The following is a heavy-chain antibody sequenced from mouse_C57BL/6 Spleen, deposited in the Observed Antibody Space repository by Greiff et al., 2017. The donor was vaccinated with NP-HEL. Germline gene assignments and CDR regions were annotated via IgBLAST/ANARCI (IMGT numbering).Heavy chain of an antibody. Sequence: VHVKQSGPELVKPGASVKISCKASGYSFTDYNMNWVKQSNGKSLEWIGVINPNYGTTSYNQKFKGKATLTVDQSSSTAYMQLNSLTSEDSAVYYCARGEILRSYYFDYWGQGTTLTVSS. CDR3: ARGEILRSYYFDY. D-gene: IGHD1-1*01. J-gene: IGHJ2*01. CDR2: INPNYGTT. CDR1: GYSFTDYN. V-gene: IGHV1-39*01.